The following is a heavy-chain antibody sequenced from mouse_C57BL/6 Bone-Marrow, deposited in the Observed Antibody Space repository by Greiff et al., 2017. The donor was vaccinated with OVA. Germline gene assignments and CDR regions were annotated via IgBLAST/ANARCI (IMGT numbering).Heavy chain of an antibody. D-gene: IGHD1-1*01. J-gene: IGHJ2*01. Sequence: QVQLQQPGAELVKPGASVKMSCKASGYTFTSYWMHWVKQRPGQGLEWIGMIHPNSGSTNYNEQFNSKATMTVDKSSSTAYIQLISLTSEGAAVYYSTFYDSGGCYWGKGTTVTVSS. CDR2: IHPNSGST. CDR3: TFYDSGGCY. CDR1: GYTFTSYW. V-gene: IGHV1-64*01.